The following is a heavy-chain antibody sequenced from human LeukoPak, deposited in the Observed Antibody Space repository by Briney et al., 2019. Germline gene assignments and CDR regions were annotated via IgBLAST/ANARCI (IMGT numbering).Heavy chain of an antibody. CDR3: ARGKLGAIEY. CDR1: GFXFSNYG. CDR2: TNSDGSST. Sequence: PGGSLRLSCAASGFXFSNYGIHWVRQGPGKGLEWVSRTNSDGSSTSYADSVKGRFTISPDNAEDTLYLQMNSLRAEDTAVYYCARGKLGAIEYWGQGTLVTVSS. V-gene: IGHV3-74*01. J-gene: IGHJ4*02. D-gene: IGHD1-26*01.